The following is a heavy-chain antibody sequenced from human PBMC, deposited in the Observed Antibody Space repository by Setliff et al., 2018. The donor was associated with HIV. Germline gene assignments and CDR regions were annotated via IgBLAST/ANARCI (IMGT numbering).Heavy chain of an antibody. D-gene: IGHD2-2*01. CDR2: ITPSGATR. CDR1: GYTFSNYH. Sequence: VASVKVSCKASGYTFSNYHVHWVRQAPGEGLEWMGMITPSGATRKYAQKFQGRVTMTWDTSTSTVSMDLSSLRSDDTAVYYCARGAFVVIPTARHDFDYWGQGALVTVSS. V-gene: IGHV1-46*01. J-gene: IGHJ4*02. CDR3: ARGAFVVIPTARHDFDY.